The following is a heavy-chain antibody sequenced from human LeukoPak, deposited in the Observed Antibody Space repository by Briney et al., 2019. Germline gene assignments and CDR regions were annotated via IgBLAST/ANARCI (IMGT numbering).Heavy chain of an antibody. CDR2: ISYDGSNK. D-gene: IGHD2-2*01. CDR1: GFTFSSYA. CDR3: ARGGVVPAAPDY. V-gene: IGHV3-30*04. J-gene: IGHJ4*02. Sequence: PGGSLRLSCAASGFTFSSYAMHWVLQAPGKGLEWVAVISYDGSNKYYADSVKGRFTISRDNSKNTLYLQMNSLRAEDTAVYYCARGGVVPAAPDYWGQGTLVTVSS.